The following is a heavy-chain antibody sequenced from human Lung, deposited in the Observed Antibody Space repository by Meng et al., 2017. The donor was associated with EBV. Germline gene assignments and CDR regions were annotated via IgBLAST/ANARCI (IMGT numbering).Heavy chain of an antibody. CDR2: INTGNGET. J-gene: IGHJ4*02. CDR3: ASRPGIAVAGFDY. V-gene: IGHV1-3*04. CDR1: GYTFTSYA. D-gene: IGHD6-19*01. Sequence: VQHVQSGTEVKRPGVTAAVSRKASGYTFTSYALNWVRQAPGQRLEWMGWINTGNGETKYSQKFKVRVTLTRDTSASTAYMELSSMRSEDTAVYYCASRPGIAVAGFDYWGQGTLGTVSS.